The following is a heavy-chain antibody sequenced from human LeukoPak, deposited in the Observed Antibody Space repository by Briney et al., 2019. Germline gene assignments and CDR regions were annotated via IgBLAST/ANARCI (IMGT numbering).Heavy chain of an antibody. Sequence: PAGSRRLSCSASGFTFIRYAMHWVRQAPGKGLEYVSAISSNGGSTYYADSVKGRFTISRDNSKNTLYLQMSSLRAEDTAVYYCVKTPIGSSWFDDWGQGTLVTVSS. CDR3: VKTPIGSSWFDD. J-gene: IGHJ4*02. CDR1: GFTFIRYA. D-gene: IGHD6-13*01. CDR2: ISSNGGST. V-gene: IGHV3-64D*06.